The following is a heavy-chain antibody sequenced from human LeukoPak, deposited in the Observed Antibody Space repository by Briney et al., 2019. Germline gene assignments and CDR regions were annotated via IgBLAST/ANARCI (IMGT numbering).Heavy chain of an antibody. CDR2: IFHSGST. CDR3: ARGVESSSSHYYYGMDV. J-gene: IGHJ6*02. D-gene: IGHD6-6*01. CDR1: GDSISGYY. V-gene: IGHV4-59*12. Sequence: SETLSLTCTVSGDSISGYYWSWVRQPPGKGLEWICYIFHSGSTKYNPSLESRVTISIDTSKNQFSLRLSSVTAADTAVYYCARGVESSSSHYYYGMDVWGQGTTVTVSS.